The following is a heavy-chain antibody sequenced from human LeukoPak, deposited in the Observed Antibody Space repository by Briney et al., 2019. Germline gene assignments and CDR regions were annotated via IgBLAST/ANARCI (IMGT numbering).Heavy chain of an antibody. D-gene: IGHD5-18*01. CDR1: GFTFDDYA. V-gene: IGHV3-43*02. CDR2: ISGDGDST. J-gene: IGHJ4*02. CDR3: AKGKYSYGYNFDY. Sequence: GGSLRLSCAASGFTFDDYAMHWVRQAPGKGLEWVSLISGDGDSTYYADSVKGRFTISRDNSKNSLYLQMNSLRTEDTALFYCAKGKYSYGYNFDYWGQGTLVTVSS.